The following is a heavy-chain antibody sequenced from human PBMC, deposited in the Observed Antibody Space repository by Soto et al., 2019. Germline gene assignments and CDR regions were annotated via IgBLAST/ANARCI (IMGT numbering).Heavy chain of an antibody. CDR2: IAYDGSNK. Sequence: GKGLEWVAAIAYDGSNKYYADSVKGRFTISRDNSKNTLYLQMNSLRAEDTAVYYCARGTGSLRFLEWLPTDYYYGMDVWGQGTTVTVSS. J-gene: IGHJ6*02. V-gene: IGHV3-33*05. D-gene: IGHD3-3*01. CDR3: ARGTGSLRFLEWLPTDYYYGMDV.